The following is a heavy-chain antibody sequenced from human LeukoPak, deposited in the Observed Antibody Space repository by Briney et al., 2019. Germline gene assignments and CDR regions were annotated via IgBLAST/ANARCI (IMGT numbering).Heavy chain of an antibody. V-gene: IGHV4-4*02. D-gene: IGHD5-24*01. CDR3: AGMATILDAFDI. J-gene: IGHJ3*02. CDR1: GFTFSSYAM. Sequence: GSLRLSCAASGFTFSSYAMSWVRQAPGKGLEWIGEIYHSGSTNYNPSLKSRVTISVDKSKNQFSLKLSSVTAADTAVYYCAGMATILDAFDIWGQGTMVTVSS. CDR2: IYHSGST.